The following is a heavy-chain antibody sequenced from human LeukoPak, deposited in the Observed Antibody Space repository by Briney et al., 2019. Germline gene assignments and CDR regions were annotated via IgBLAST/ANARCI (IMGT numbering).Heavy chain of an antibody. Sequence: PGGSLRLSCAASVFTFSSYGMHWVRQAPGKGLEWVAVISYDGSNKYYADSVKGRFTISRDNSKNTLYLQMNSLRAEDTAVYYCAKEWRTTGPTNYHYYYGMDVCGQGTTVTVSS. D-gene: IGHD1-1*01. V-gene: IGHV3-30*18. CDR3: AKEWRTTGPTNYHYYYGMDV. J-gene: IGHJ6*02. CDR1: VFTFSSYG. CDR2: ISYDGSNK.